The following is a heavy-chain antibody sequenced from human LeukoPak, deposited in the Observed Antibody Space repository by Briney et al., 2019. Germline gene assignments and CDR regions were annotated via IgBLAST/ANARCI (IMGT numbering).Heavy chain of an antibody. Sequence: GGSLRLSCAASGFTFSNYWMSWVRQAPGKGLEWVANIKQDESEKFYVDSVKGRFTISRDNAKNSLYLQMNSLRAEDTAVYYCARDPSGSDFDYWGQGTLVTGSS. V-gene: IGHV3-7*01. CDR3: ARDPSGSDFDY. J-gene: IGHJ4*02. CDR2: IKQDESEK. D-gene: IGHD5-12*01. CDR1: GFTFSNYW.